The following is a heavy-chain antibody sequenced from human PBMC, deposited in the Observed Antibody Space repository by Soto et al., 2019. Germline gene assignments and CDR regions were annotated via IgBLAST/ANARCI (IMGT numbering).Heavy chain of an antibody. Sequence: GGSLRLSCAASGFTFSSYAMSWVRQAPGKGLEWVSAISGSGGSTYYADSVKGRFTISRGNSKNTLYLQMNSLRAEDTAVYYCAKDKHLYGSGSPFDYWGQGTLVTVSS. D-gene: IGHD3-10*01. CDR1: GFTFSSYA. CDR3: AKDKHLYGSGSPFDY. V-gene: IGHV3-23*01. CDR2: ISGSGGST. J-gene: IGHJ4*02.